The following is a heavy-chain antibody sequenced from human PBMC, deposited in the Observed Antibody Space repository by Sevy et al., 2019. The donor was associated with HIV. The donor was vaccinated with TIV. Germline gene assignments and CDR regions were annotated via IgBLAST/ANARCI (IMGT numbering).Heavy chain of an antibody. Sequence: SETLSLTCTVSGGSITSYYWSWIRQPPGNGLEWIGHIYNNGNTNYNPSLRSRVTISVDRSKNPFSVKLSSVTAADTAVYYCAKVTYYYDSRGYPNYYFDYWGQGTLVTVSS. V-gene: IGHV4-59*13. D-gene: IGHD3-22*01. CDR2: IYNNGNT. CDR3: AKVTYYYDSRGYPNYYFDY. CDR1: GGSITSYY. J-gene: IGHJ4*02.